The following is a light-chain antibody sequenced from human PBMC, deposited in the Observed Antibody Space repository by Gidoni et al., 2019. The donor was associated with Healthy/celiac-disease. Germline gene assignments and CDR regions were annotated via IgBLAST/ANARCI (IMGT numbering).Light chain of an antibody. V-gene: IGKV3-20*01. J-gene: IGKJ3*01. CDR2: GAS. CDR1: QSVSSTY. CDR3: QQYGSSPLFT. Sequence: EILLSQSPGTLSLPPGERATLSCRAGQSVSSTYLAWYQQKPGQAPRLLIYGASSRATGIPDRFSGSGSGTDFTLTISRLEPEDIAVYYCQQYGSSPLFTFXXXTKVDIK.